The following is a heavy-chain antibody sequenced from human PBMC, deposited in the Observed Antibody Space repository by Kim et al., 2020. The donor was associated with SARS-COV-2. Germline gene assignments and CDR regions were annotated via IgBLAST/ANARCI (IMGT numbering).Heavy chain of an antibody. CDR1: GFTFSTYA. CDR3: ARDPDYYYGSGPMDY. V-gene: IGHV3-30*04. CDR2: ISYDGSNK. D-gene: IGHD3-10*01. Sequence: GGSLRLSCAASGFTFSTYAIHWVRQAPGRGLEWVAVISYDGSNKYYADSVKGRFTISRDNSKNTLYLQMNSLRAEDTAVYYCARDPDYYYGSGPMDYWGQGTLVTVSS. J-gene: IGHJ4*02.